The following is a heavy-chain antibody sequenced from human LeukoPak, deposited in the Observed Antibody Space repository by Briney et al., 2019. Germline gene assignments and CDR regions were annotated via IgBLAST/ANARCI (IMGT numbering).Heavy chain of an antibody. CDR3: ARSQLSPLGWIDP. V-gene: IGHV4-34*01. CDR2: INHSGST. J-gene: IGHJ5*02. Sequence: SETLSLTCAVYGGSFSGYYWSWIRQPPWKGLEWIGEINHSGSTNYNPSLKSRVTISVDTSKNQFSLKLSSVTAADTAVYYCARSQLSPLGWIDPWGQGTLVTVSS. CDR1: GGSFSGYY. D-gene: IGHD2-15*01.